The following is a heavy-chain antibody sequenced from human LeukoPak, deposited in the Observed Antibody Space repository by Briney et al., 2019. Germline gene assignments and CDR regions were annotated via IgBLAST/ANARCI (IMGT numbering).Heavy chain of an antibody. CDR1: GGSISSYY. Sequence: SETLSLTCTVSGGSISSYYWSWIRQPPPKGLEWIGEINHSGSTNYNHPLTSRVTISVDMSKNQVSLKLSSVTAADTAVYYCARDGGGRYYYYYMDVWGKGTTVTVSS. D-gene: IGHD3-16*01. CDR3: ARDGGGRYYYYYMDV. CDR2: INHSGST. J-gene: IGHJ6*03. V-gene: IGHV4-59*01.